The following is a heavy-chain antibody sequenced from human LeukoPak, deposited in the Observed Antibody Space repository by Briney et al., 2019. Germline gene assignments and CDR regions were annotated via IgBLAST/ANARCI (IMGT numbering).Heavy chain of an antibody. Sequence: SETLSLTCTVSGGSISSYYWSWIRQPPGKGLEWIGYIYYSGSTNYNPSLKSRVTISVDTSKSQFSLKLSSVTAADTAVYYCARLDCSGGSCYAGSFYFDYWGQGTLVTVSS. CDR2: IYYSGST. J-gene: IGHJ4*02. V-gene: IGHV4-59*01. CDR1: GGSISSYY. D-gene: IGHD2-15*01. CDR3: ARLDCSGGSCYAGSFYFDY.